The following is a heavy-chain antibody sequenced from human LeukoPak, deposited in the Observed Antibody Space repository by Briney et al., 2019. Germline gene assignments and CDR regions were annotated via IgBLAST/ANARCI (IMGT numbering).Heavy chain of an antibody. Sequence: GASVKVSCKAFGYTFTTYYIHWVRQAPGQGLEWMGVINPSGDSTTYAQKFQGRVTMTRDTSTTTVYMELSSLRSEDTAVYFCARDSLWDAYNSPDGFDIWGQGTMVTVSS. CDR1: GYTFTTYY. J-gene: IGHJ3*02. D-gene: IGHD5-24*01. CDR2: INPSGDST. V-gene: IGHV1-46*01. CDR3: ARDSLWDAYNSPDGFDI.